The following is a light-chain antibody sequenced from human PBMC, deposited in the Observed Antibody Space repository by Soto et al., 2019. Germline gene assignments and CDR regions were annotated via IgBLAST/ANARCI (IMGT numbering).Light chain of an antibody. CDR2: EGS. J-gene: IGLJ2*01. CDR1: SSDVGSYNL. CDR3: CSYAGSFV. Sequence: QSALTQPASVSGSPGQSITISCTGTSSDVGSYNLVSWYQQHPGKAPKLMIYEGSKRPSGVSNRFSGSKSGNTASLTISGLQAEDEADYYCCSYAGSFVFGGGTKLT. V-gene: IGLV2-23*01.